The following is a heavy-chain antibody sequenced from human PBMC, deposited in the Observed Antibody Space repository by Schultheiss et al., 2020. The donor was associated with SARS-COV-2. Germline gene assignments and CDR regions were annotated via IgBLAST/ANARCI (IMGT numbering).Heavy chain of an antibody. J-gene: IGHJ4*02. CDR2: IYYSGST. V-gene: IGHV4-59*12. CDR3: ARGFATTVTTGFDY. Sequence: SETLSLTCTVSGGSISSYYWSWIRQPPGKGLEWIGYIYYSGSTNYNPSLKSRVTMSVDTSKNQFSLKLSSVTAADTAVYYCARGFATTVTTGFDYWGQGTLVTVSS. D-gene: IGHD4-17*01. CDR1: GGSISSYY.